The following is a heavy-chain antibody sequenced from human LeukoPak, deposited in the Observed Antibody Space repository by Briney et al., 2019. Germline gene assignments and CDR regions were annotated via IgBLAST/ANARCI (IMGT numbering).Heavy chain of an antibody. D-gene: IGHD3-22*01. CDR2: KSYDGSNK. J-gene: IGHJ4*02. Sequence: PGRSLRLSCAASGFTFSSYGMHWVRQAPGKGLEWVAVKSYDGSNKYYADSVKGRFTISRDNSKNTLYLQMNSLRAEDTAVYYCAKGSYYDSSGYYYGRDWGQGTLVTVSS. V-gene: IGHV3-30*18. CDR3: AKGSYYDSSGYYYGRD. CDR1: GFTFSSYG.